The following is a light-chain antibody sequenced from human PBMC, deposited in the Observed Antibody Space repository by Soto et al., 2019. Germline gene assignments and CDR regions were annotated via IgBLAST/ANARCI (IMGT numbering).Light chain of an antibody. CDR3: QHYNSYSEA. CDR2: GAF. J-gene: IGKJ1*01. Sequence: EIVLKQSPATLSLSPGEIATLCYSASPSVPNFLACYQQKPGQAPRLLIYGAFNRATGIPAMFSCSGSGTEFTLTISSLQSEDCATYYCQHYNSYSEAFGQGTKVDIK. CDR1: PSVPNF. V-gene: IGKV3D-15*01.